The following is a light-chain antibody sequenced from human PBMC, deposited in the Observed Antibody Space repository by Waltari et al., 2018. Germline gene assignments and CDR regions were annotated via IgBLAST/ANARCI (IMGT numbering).Light chain of an antibody. CDR2: AAS. CDR1: QDITNE. Sequence: DIQMTQSPSSLSASVGDRVTITCPASQDITNELVWFQQRPGKAPKRLIYAASSLQSGVPSRYSGSGFGTEFTLTISSLQPEDFATYYCLQHNNYPRTFGQGTKVEIK. CDR3: LQHNNYPRT. J-gene: IGKJ1*01. V-gene: IGKV1-17*01.